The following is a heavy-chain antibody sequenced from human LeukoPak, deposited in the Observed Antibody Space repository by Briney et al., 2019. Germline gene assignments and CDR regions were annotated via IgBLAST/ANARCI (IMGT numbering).Heavy chain of an antibody. D-gene: IGHD3-10*01. CDR3: ARDAGGGLWFGEFKV. CDR1: GYTFTIYG. J-gene: IGHJ4*02. CDR2: ISAYNGNT. Sequence: GASVKVSFKASGYTFTIYGISWVRQAPGQGVEWMGWISAYNGNTNYTQKLQGRGTMNTDTSTSTPYMELRSLRSDAPAVYYCARDAGGGLWFGEFKVWGQGTLVTVSS. V-gene: IGHV1-18*04.